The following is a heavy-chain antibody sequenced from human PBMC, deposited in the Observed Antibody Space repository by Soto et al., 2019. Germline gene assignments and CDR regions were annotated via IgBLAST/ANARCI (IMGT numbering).Heavy chain of an antibody. CDR2: ISGSGGST. V-gene: IGHV3-23*01. CDR3: AKSDSGWHDFDY. CDR1: GFTFSSYA. D-gene: IGHD5-12*01. Sequence: EVQLLESGGGLVQPGGSLRLSCAASGFTFSSYAMSWVRQAPGKGLEWVSAISGSGGSTYYADSVKGRFTISRDNSKNTLYLQMNSLGAEDTAVYYCAKSDSGWHDFDYWGQGTLVTVSS. J-gene: IGHJ4*02.